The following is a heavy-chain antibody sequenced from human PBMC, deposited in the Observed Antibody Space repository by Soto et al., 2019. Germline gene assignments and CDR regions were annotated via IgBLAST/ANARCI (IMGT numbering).Heavy chain of an antibody. CDR1: GYTFSHYW. CDR3: AREDSIIIPAVSDF. V-gene: IGHV3-74*01. CDR2: VNPDGTIT. D-gene: IGHD3-22*01. J-gene: IGHJ4*02. Sequence: PGGSLRLSCAASGYTFSHYWMHWVRQAPGKGRVWVSRVNPDGTITTYADSVKGRFTISRDNAKNTLYLQMNSLRVEDTAVYYCAREDSIIIPAVSDFWGQGTQVTVSS.